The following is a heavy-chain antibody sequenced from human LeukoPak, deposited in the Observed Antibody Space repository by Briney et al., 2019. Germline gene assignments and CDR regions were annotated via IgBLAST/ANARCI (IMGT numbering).Heavy chain of an antibody. V-gene: IGHV3-23*01. Sequence: PGGSLRLSCAASGFTFSSYGMSWVRQAPGRGLEWVSAISGSGGSTYYADSVKGRFTISRDNSKNTLYLQMNSLRAEDTAVYYCAKTGYYGSGSYYNEIDYWGQGTLVTVSS. CDR3: AKTGYYGSGSYYNEIDY. CDR2: ISGSGGST. J-gene: IGHJ4*02. D-gene: IGHD3-10*01. CDR1: GFTFSSYG.